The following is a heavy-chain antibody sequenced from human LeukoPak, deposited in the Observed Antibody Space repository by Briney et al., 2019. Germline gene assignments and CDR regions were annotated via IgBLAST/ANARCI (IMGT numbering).Heavy chain of an antibody. V-gene: IGHV1-69*01. Sequence: PIFGKANYAQKFQGRVTITADESKSTDYMEMSSLRSEDTAVYYCARALAPLEWLQSFDYWGQGTLVTVSS. D-gene: IGHD3-3*01. CDR3: ARALAPLEWLQSFDY. J-gene: IGHJ4*02. CDR2: PIFGKA.